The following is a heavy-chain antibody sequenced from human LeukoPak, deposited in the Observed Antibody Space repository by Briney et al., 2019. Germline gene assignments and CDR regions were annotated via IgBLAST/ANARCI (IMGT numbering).Heavy chain of an antibody. CDR3: AGDRGYYGSGSFDY. CDR2: ISGSGGST. D-gene: IGHD3-10*01. CDR1: GFTFSSYA. J-gene: IGHJ4*02. V-gene: IGHV3-23*01. Sequence: SGGSLRLSCAASGFTFSSYAMSWVRQAPGKGLEWVSAISGSGGSTYYADSVKGRFTISRDNAKNSLYLQMNSLRAEDTAVYYCAGDRGYYGSGSFDYWGQGTLVTVSS.